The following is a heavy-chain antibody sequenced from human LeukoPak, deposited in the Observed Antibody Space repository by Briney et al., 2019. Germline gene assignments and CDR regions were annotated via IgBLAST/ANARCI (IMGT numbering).Heavy chain of an antibody. CDR1: GASIKRYH. J-gene: IGHJ5*02. V-gene: IGHV4-4*07. CDR3: AALHYFGHGATRT. CDR2: IYSSGRV. Sequence: SETLSLTCSVSGASIKRYHWSWIRQSAGKGLEWIGRIYSSGRVDHNPSLENRVSMSVDTSRNELLLELDSVTAADTGVYYCAALHYFGHGATRTWGQGTLVAVSS. D-gene: IGHD2/OR15-2a*01.